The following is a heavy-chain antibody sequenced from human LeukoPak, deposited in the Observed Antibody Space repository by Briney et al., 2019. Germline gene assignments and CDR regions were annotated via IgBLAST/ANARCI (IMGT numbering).Heavy chain of an antibody. Sequence: GGSLRLSCAASGFTFSNFAMMWVRQAPGTGLQWVSTISGYGATFYADSVRGRFTIFRDTSMNTLFLQMNSRGAEDTAVYYCAKGAAAGKVDWFDPWRQGTLVTVSS. CDR2: ISGYGAT. D-gene: IGHD6-13*01. J-gene: IGHJ5*02. CDR3: AKGAAAGKVDWFDP. CDR1: GFTFSNFA. V-gene: IGHV3-23*01.